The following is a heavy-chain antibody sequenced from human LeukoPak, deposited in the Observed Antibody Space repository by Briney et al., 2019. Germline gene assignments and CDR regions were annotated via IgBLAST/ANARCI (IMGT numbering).Heavy chain of an antibody. CDR2: VYKTGHT. J-gene: IGHJ4*02. V-gene: IGHV4-59*08. CDR3: APHRFGEPHFEY. D-gene: IGHD3-10*01. CDR1: DNSISSSF. Sequence: SETPSLSCTVSDNSISSSFWCWGPPPPGRGLWWIGFVYKTGHTNYNPSLKSRVAISLDGSKSQVSLRLTSVTAADTAVYYCAPHRFGEPHFEYWGRGTLVSVSS.